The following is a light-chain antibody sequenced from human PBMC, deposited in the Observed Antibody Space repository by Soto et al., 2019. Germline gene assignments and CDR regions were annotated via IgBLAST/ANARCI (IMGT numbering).Light chain of an antibody. CDR2: VTS. CDR3: MQALHTPPT. J-gene: IGKJ4*01. CDR1: QSLLHSNGYNY. Sequence: DIVMTQSPLSLPVTPGEPASISCRSSQSLLHSNGYNYLDWYLQKPGQSPQLLIYVTSNRASGVPDRFSGSGSGTDFTLKISRVEAEDVGVYYCMQALHTPPTFGGGTKVEIK. V-gene: IGKV2-28*01.